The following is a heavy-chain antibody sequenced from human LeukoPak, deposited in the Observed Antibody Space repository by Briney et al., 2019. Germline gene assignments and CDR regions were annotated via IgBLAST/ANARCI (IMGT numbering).Heavy chain of an antibody. CDR1: GYTFTGYY. Sequence: ASVKVSCKASGYTFTGYYMHSVRQAPGPSLELVGWINPNSGGTNYAQKFQGRVTMTRDTSISTAYMELSRLRSDDTAVYYCARAGRGSGSAPFDYWGQGTLVTVSS. CDR3: ARAGRGSGSAPFDY. CDR2: INPNSGGT. V-gene: IGHV1-2*02. J-gene: IGHJ4*02. D-gene: IGHD1-26*01.